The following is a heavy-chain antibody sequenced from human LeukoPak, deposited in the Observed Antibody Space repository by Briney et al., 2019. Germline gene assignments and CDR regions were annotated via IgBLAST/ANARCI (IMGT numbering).Heavy chain of an antibody. D-gene: IGHD2-8*02. CDR2: IGFDGSGT. J-gene: IGHJ6*02. CDR3: TRVQAGRSGLMDV. Sequence: GGSLRLSCAASGFSLSGYWMHWVRQAPGKGLVWVSRIGFDGSGTTYADSVKGRFTISRDTSKYTLYLQMNSLRDEDAAVYHCTRVQAGRSGLMDVWGRGTTVTVSS. V-gene: IGHV3-74*01. CDR1: GFSLSGYW.